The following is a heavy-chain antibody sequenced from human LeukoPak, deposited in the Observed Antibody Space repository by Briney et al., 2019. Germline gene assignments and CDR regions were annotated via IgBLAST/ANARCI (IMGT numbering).Heavy chain of an antibody. D-gene: IGHD2-15*01. CDR2: INSDETST. J-gene: IGHJ4*02. Sequence: PGGSLRLSCAASGFTFSSYWMHWVRQAPGKGLVWVSRINSDETSTSYADSVKGRFTISRDNAKKTLYLQMNSLRAEDTAVYCCARSRYGVVALFDYWGQGTLVTVSS. CDR3: ARSRYGVVALFDY. V-gene: IGHV3-74*01. CDR1: GFTFSSYW.